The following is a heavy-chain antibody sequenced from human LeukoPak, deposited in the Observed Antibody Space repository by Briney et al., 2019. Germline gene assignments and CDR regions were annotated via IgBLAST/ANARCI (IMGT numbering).Heavy chain of an antibody. Sequence: SETLSLTCAVYGGSFSGYYWSWIRQPPGKGLEWIREINHSGSTNYNPSLKSRVTISVDTSKNQFSLKLSSVTAADTAVYYCARGHRGGGSGSYSSTLAAYYFDYWGQGTLVTVSS. CDR3: ARGHRGGGSGSYSSTLAAYYFDY. CDR1: GGSFSGYY. V-gene: IGHV4-34*01. CDR2: INHSGST. D-gene: IGHD3-10*01. J-gene: IGHJ4*02.